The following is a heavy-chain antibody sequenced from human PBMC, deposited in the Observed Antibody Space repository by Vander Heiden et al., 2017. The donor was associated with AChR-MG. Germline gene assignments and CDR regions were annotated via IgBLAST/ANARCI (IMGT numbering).Heavy chain of an antibody. CDR2: ITHSGST. CDR3: ARRRYYGSGRTP. CDR1: DVSFSAYY. D-gene: IGHD3-10*01. Sequence: QVQLQQWGAGLLKPSETLSLTCAVYDVSFSAYYWSWIRQPPGKGLEWIGEITHSGSTNYNPSLKSRVTISLDTSKNQVSLKLRSVTAADTAVYYCARRRYYGSGRTPWGQGTLVTVSS. V-gene: IGHV4-34*01. J-gene: IGHJ5*02.